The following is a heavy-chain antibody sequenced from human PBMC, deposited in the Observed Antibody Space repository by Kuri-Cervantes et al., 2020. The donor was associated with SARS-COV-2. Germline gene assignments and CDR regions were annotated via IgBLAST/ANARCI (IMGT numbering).Heavy chain of an antibody. Sequence: ASVKVSCKASGYTFTSYDINWVRQATGQGLEWMGWMNPNSGNTGYAQKFQGRVTMTRNTSINTAYMELSSLRSEDTAVYYCANSQAVGAVDPFDIWGQGTMVTVSS. J-gene: IGHJ3*02. CDR3: ANSQAVGAVDPFDI. V-gene: IGHV1-8*01. CDR2: MNPNSGNT. CDR1: GYTFTSYD. D-gene: IGHD1-26*01.